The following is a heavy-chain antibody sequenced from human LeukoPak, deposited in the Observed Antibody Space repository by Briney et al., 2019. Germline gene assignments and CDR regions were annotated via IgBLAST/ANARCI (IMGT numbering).Heavy chain of an antibody. V-gene: IGHV1-18*01. Sequence: ASVKVSCKASGYSFPSYGISWVRQAPGQGPEWMGWISPYNDNANYAQKLQGRATLTTDTSTSTAYMELRSLRSDDTAVYYCARHFYGSGTYYHFDYWGQGTLVTVSS. CDR1: GYSFPSYG. CDR3: ARHFYGSGTYYHFDY. J-gene: IGHJ4*02. D-gene: IGHD3-10*01. CDR2: ISPYNDNA.